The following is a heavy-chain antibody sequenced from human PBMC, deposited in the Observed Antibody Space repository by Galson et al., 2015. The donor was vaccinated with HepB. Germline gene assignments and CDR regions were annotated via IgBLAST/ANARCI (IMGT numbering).Heavy chain of an antibody. CDR1: GFTFSSYW. J-gene: IGHJ4*02. Sequence: SLRLSCAASGFTFSSYWMHWVRQAPGKGLVWVSRINSDGSSTNYADSVKGRFTISRDNAKNTLYLQMNSLRAEDTAVYYCARDEPTPSKGHNYGAWRYWGQGTLVTVSS. CDR2: INSDGSST. V-gene: IGHV3-74*01. CDR3: ARDEPTPSKGHNYGAWRY. D-gene: IGHD4/OR15-4a*01.